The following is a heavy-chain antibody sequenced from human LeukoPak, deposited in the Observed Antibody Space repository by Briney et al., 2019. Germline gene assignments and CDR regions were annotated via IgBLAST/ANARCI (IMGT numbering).Heavy chain of an antibody. CDR2: IFYSGST. D-gene: IGHD6-13*01. CDR3: ARLRRDSSSWYVDY. Sequence: SETLSLTCTVSGASINTYYWSWIRQPPGEGLEWIGYIFYSGSTNYNPSLKSRVTMSLDTSKNQFSLKLSSVTAADTAVYYCARLRRDSSSWYVDYWGQGTLVTVSS. CDR1: GASINTYY. V-gene: IGHV4-59*08. J-gene: IGHJ4*02.